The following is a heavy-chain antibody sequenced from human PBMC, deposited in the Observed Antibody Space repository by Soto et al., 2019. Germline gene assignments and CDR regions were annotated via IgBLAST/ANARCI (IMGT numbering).Heavy chain of an antibody. CDR3: ARRITGTTFSYGMDV. D-gene: IGHD1-7*01. CDR1: GFTFSSYS. J-gene: IGHJ6*02. V-gene: IGHV3-48*02. Sequence: PGGSLRLSCAASGFTFSSYSMNWVRQAPGKGLEWVSYISSSSSTIYYADSVKGRFTISRDNAKNSLYLQMNSLRDEDTAVYYCARRITGTTFSYGMDVWGQGTTVTVSS. CDR2: ISSSSSTI.